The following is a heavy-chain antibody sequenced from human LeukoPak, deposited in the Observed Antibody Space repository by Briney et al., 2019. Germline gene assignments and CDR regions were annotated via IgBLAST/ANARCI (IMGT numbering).Heavy chain of an antibody. J-gene: IGHJ4*02. D-gene: IGHD5-18*01. Sequence: SETLSLTCAVYGGSFSGYYWSWIRQPPGKGLEWIGEINHSGSTNYNPSLKSRVTISVDTSKNQFSLKLSSVTAADTVVYYCARGEGSGYSYGYYFDYWGQGTLVTVSS. CDR3: ARGEGSGYSYGYYFDY. V-gene: IGHV4-34*01. CDR2: INHSGST. CDR1: GGSFSGYY.